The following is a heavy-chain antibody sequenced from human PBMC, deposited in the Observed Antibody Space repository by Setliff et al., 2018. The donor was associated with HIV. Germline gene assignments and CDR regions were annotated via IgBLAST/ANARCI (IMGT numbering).Heavy chain of an antibody. D-gene: IGHD3-3*01. J-gene: IGHJ4*02. CDR1: GGSXSSGSYS. V-gene: IGHV4-61*02. CDR2: IHISGNT. CDR3: ASLTTDRFLEWLFVY. Sequence: SXTLSXXCTVSGGSXSSGSYSWSWIRQPAGKGLEWIGRIHISGNTXHNPSLESRVAXSIDTSKNQLSLKLSSVTAADTAVYYCASLTTDRFLEWLFVYWGQGTLVTVSS.